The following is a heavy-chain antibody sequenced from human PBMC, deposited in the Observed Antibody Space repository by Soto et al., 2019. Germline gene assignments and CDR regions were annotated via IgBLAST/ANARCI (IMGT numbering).Heavy chain of an antibody. CDR2: ISGSGGST. J-gene: IGHJ6*02. V-gene: IGHV3-23*01. D-gene: IGHD3-9*01. CDR1: GFTLSSYA. Sequence: GGSLRLSCVGSGFTLSSYAMSWVRQAPGKGLEWVSAISGSGGSTYYADSVKGRFTISRDNSKNTLYLQMNSLRAEDTAVYYCASSSQRYFDWLLPNRNYYYYYGMDVWGQGTTVTVSS. CDR3: ASSSQRYFDWLLPNRNYYYYYGMDV.